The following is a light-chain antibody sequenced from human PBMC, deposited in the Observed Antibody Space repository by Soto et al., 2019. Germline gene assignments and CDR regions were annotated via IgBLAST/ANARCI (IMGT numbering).Light chain of an antibody. Sequence: IVMTQSPTTLSVSPGERATLSCRASQSVSSNLAWYQHKPGQAPRLLIYGASARATGVPARFSGSGSGTEFTLTISSLQSEDFAVYYCQRYDNWPPWTFGQGTKVEIK. V-gene: IGKV3-15*01. J-gene: IGKJ1*01. CDR1: QSVSSN. CDR3: QRYDNWPPWT. CDR2: GAS.